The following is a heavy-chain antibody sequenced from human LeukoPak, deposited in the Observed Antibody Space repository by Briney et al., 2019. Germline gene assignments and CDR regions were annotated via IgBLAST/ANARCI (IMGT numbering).Heavy chain of an antibody. D-gene: IGHD3-22*01. CDR3: ASSQGKYYYDSSGYPFDY. CDR1: GGTFSSYA. Sequence: SVKVSCKASGGTFSSYAISWVRQAPGQGLEWMGGIIPIFGTANYAQKFQGRVTITADESTSTAYMELSSLRSEDTAVYYCASSQGKYYYDSSGYPFDYWGQGTLVTVSS. V-gene: IGHV1-69*13. J-gene: IGHJ4*02. CDR2: IIPIFGTA.